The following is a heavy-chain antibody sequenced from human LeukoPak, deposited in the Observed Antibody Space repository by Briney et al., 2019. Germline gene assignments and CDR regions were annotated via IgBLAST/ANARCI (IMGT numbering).Heavy chain of an antibody. V-gene: IGHV1-24*01. CDR3: ATDPGGTPTLDY. CDR2: FDPEDGET. CDR1: GYTLTELS. D-gene: IGHD2-8*02. J-gene: IGHJ4*02. Sequence: ASVKVSCKVSGYTLTELSMHWVRQAPGKGLEWMRGFDPEDGETIYAQKFQGRVTMTEDTSTDTAYMELSSLRSEDTAVYYCATDPGGTPTLDYWGQGTLVTVSS.